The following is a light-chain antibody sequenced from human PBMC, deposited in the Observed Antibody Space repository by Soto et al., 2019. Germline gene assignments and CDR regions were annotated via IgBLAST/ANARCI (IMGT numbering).Light chain of an antibody. J-gene: IGLJ1*01. CDR1: SSDVGGYNY. CDR3: SSYTRSNTYV. CDR2: DVS. V-gene: IGLV2-14*01. Sequence: QSVLTQPASVSGSPGQSITISCTGTSSDVGGYNYVSWYQQHPGKAPKLMIYDVSNRPSGVSNRFSGSKSGNTASLTISGLQAEDEADYYCSSYTRSNTYVLGTGTKLTVL.